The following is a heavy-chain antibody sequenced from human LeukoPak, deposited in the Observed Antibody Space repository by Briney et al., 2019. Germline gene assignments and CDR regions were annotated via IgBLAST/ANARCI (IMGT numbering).Heavy chain of an antibody. V-gene: IGHV4-31*03. D-gene: IGHD1-26*01. CDR3: ARRRSSVDAFDI. CDR1: GGSISSGGYY. CDR2: IYYSGST. J-gene: IGHJ3*02. Sequence: SETLSLTCTVSGGSISSGGYYWSWIRQHPGKGLEWIEYIYYSGSTYYNPSLKSRVTISVDTSKNQFSLKLSSVTSADTAVYYGARRRSSVDAFDIWGQGTMVTVSS.